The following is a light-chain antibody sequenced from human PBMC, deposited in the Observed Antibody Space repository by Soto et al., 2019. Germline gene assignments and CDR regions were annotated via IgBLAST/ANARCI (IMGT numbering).Light chain of an antibody. V-gene: IGLV2-8*01. Sequence: QSALTQPASVSGSPGQSITISCSGTTSDVGGYNYVSWYQQHPGKAPKLMIYDVTQRPSGVPDRFSGSKSGNTASLTVSGLQAEDEADYYGSSYAGSSNSLVFGGGTKLTAL. CDR1: TSDVGGYNY. J-gene: IGLJ2*01. CDR2: DVT. CDR3: SSYAGSSNSLV.